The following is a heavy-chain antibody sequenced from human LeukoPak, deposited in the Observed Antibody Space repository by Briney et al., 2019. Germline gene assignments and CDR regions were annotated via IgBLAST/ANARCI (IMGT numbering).Heavy chain of an antibody. CDR1: GFIFSDYS. Sequence: GGSLRLSCAASGFIFSDYSMNWVRQAPGKGLEWISYVGIDSGNTKYADSVKGRFAISGDNAKKSLYLQMNSLRVEDTAVYYCARDYRFAFDNWGQGTLVTVSS. J-gene: IGHJ4*02. CDR3: ARDYRFAFDN. V-gene: IGHV3-21*05. CDR2: VGIDSGNT.